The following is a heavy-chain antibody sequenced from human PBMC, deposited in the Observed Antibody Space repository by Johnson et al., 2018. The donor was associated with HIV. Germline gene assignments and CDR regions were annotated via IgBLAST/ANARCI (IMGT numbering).Heavy chain of an antibody. CDR2: ISYDGSNK. CDR3: VRGRLLDAFDI. D-gene: IGHD2-15*01. V-gene: IGHV3-30*03. CDR1: GFTFSSYG. J-gene: IGHJ3*02. Sequence: QMLLVESGGGVVQPGRSLRLSCSASGFTFSSYGMHWVRQAPGKGLEWVAVISYDGSNKYYADSVKGRFTISRDNSKNTVYLQMNSLRAEDTAMFYCVRGRLLDAFDIWGQGTSVTVSS.